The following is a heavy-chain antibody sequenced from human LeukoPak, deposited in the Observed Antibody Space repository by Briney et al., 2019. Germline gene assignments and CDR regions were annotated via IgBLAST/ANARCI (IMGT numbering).Heavy chain of an antibody. CDR1: GLTFNNYA. D-gene: IGHD6-25*01. V-gene: IGHV3-53*01. CDR3: ARDSEREYYYGMDV. CDR2: IYSGGST. J-gene: IGHJ6*02. Sequence: GGSLRLSCAVSGLTFNNYAMSWVRQAPGKGLEWVSVIYSGGSTYYADSVKGRFTISRDNSKNTLYLQMNSLRAEDTAVYYCARDSEREYYYGMDVWGQGTTVTVSS.